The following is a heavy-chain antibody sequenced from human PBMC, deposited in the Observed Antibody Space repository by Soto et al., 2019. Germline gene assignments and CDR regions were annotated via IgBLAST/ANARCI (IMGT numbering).Heavy chain of an antibody. CDR1: GFTFSSYA. V-gene: IGHV3-30-3*01. CDR2: ISYDGSNK. CDR3: ARAHIVVVTAPLDY. J-gene: IGHJ4*02. Sequence: QVQLVESGGGVVQPGRSLRLSCAASGFTFSSYAMHWVRQAPGKGLEWVAVISYDGSNKYYADSVKGRFTISRDNSKNTLYLQMNSRRAEDTAVYYCARAHIVVVTAPLDYWGQGTLVTVSS. D-gene: IGHD2-21*02.